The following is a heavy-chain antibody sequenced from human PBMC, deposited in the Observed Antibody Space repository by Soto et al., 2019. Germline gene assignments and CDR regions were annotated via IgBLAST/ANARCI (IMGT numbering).Heavy chain of an antibody. D-gene: IGHD3-10*01. CDR3: ARAIRRGGGFDY. V-gene: IGHV4-59*01. Sequence: QVQLQESGPGLVKPSETLSLTCTVSGGSISSYYWSWIRQPPGKGLEGIGYIYHRGTTNYSPSLRSRVTISADMSKNQFSLKLSSVTAADTAVYYCARAIRRGGGFDYWGQGTLVTVSS. CDR1: GGSISSYY. CDR2: IYHRGTT. J-gene: IGHJ4*02.